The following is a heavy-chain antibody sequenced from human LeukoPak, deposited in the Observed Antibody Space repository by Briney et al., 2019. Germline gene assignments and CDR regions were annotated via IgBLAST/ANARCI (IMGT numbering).Heavy chain of an antibody. CDR1: GGSISSYY. V-gene: IGHV4-59*08. Sequence: SETLSLTCTVSGGSISSYYWSWIRQPPGKGLEWIGYIYYSGSTNYNPSLKSRVTISVDTSKNQFSLKLSSVTAADTAVYYCARHRDFWSGHQYYFDYWGQGTLVTVFS. CDR2: IYYSGST. J-gene: IGHJ4*02. D-gene: IGHD3-3*01. CDR3: ARHRDFWSGHQYYFDY.